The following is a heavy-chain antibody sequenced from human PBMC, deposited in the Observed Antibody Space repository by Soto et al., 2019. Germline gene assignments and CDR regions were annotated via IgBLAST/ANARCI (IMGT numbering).Heavy chain of an antibody. D-gene: IGHD2-8*01. CDR1: EFTFSTSV. CDR3: VRGYHDCPYGLCYAL. Sequence: EVQLLQSGGGSFRPGGSLRLSCAASEFTFSTSVMSWVRKVPGKGLEWVSFITGSGGNTYYADSVKGRFTISRDNSKNTLYLQVSSLRAEDMGVYYCVRGYHDCPYGLCYALWGQGTLVTVSS. CDR2: ITGSGGNT. J-gene: IGHJ4*02. V-gene: IGHV3-23*01.